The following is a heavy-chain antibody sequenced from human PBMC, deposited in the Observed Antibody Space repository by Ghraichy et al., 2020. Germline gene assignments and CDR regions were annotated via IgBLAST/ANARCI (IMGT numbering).Heavy chain of an antibody. Sequence: GESLNISCAASGFNFSDYGMHWVRQAPGKGLEWVAVIWFDGTRQYYTGSVKGRFIISRDNVKHTVDLQMNLVRDDDPALYSCVGEVSFAGWGGLDHWGQGTLVTVSS. V-gene: IGHV3-33*01. CDR1: GFNFSDYG. CDR3: VGEVSFAGWGGLDH. CDR2: IWFDGTRQ. D-gene: IGHD5/OR15-5a*01. J-gene: IGHJ4*02.